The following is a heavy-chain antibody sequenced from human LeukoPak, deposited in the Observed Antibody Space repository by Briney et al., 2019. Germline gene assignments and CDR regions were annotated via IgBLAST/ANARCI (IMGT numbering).Heavy chain of an antibody. V-gene: IGHV3-23*01. CDR1: GFTFSSYG. CDR2: ISGSGGST. CDR3: AKGGNYDILTGYAYYFDY. D-gene: IGHD3-9*01. Sequence: GGSLRLSCAASGFTFSSYGMSWVRQAPGKGLEWVSAISGSGGSTYYADSVKGRFTVSRDNSKNTLYLQMNSLRAEDTAVYYCAKGGNYDILTGYAYYFDYWGQGTLVTVSS. J-gene: IGHJ4*02.